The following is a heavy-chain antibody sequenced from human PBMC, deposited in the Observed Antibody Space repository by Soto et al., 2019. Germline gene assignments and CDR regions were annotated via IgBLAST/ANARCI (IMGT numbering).Heavy chain of an antibody. CDR1: GFTFTSSA. V-gene: IGHV1-58*02. D-gene: IGHD2-8*01. J-gene: IGHJ3*02. CDR3: AADTCTNGVCYDAFDI. Sequence: SVKVSCKASGFTFTSSAMQWLRQARGQRLEWIGWIVVGSGNTNYAQKFQERVTITRDMSTSTAYMELSSLRSEDTAVYYCAADTCTNGVCYDAFDIWGQGTMVTVSS. CDR2: IVVGSGNT.